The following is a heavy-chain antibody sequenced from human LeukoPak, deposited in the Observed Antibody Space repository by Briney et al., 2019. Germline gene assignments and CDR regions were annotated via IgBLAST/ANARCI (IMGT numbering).Heavy chain of an antibody. V-gene: IGHV3-33*01. CDR3: ARWGPDMTDDY. J-gene: IGHJ4*02. D-gene: IGHD4-23*01. CDR1: GFTFSSHG. Sequence: GRSLRLSCAASGFTFSSHGMHWVRQAPGKGLEWVAVIWYDGSNKYYADSVKGRFTISRDNSKNTLYLQMNSLRVEDTAIYYCARWGPDMTDDYWGQGTLVTVSS. CDR2: IWYDGSNK.